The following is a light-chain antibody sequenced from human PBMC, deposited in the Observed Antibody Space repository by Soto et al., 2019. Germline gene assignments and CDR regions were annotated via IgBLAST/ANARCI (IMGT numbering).Light chain of an antibody. CDR2: GAS. V-gene: IGKV3-15*01. Sequence: EIVMTQSPATLSVSPGERATLSCRASQSVSSNLAWYQQKPGQAPRLLIYGASTRATGIPARFSGSGSGTEFTLTISSLQSEYFAVYYCQQYNNWLMYTFGQGTKLEIK. CDR1: QSVSSN. CDR3: QQYNNWLMYT. J-gene: IGKJ2*01.